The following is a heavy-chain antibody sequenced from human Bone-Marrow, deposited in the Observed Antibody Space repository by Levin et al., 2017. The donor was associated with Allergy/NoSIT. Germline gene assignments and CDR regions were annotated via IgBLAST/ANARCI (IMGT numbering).Heavy chain of an antibody. V-gene: IGHV1-46*01. CDR1: GYTFTSYY. CDR2: INPSGGST. D-gene: IGHD2-2*01. CDR3: ARGLRRYCSSTSCSAFGY. J-gene: IGHJ4*02. Sequence: PLASVKVSCKASGYTFTSYYMHWVRQAPGQGLEWMGIINPSGGSTSYAQKFQGRVTMTRDTSTSTVYMELSSLRSEDTAVYYCARGLRRYCSSTSCSAFGYWGQGTLVTVSS.